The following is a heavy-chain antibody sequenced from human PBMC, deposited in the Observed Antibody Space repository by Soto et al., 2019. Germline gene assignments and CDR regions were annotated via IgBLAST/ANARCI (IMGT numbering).Heavy chain of an antibody. CDR1: GYTFTSYA. CDR3: ARVPSGPRYSSAEALDY. D-gene: IGHD6-19*01. J-gene: IGHJ4*02. CDR2: INAGNGNT. V-gene: IGHV1-3*01. Sequence: ASVKVSCKASGYTFTSYAMHWVRQAPGQRLEWMGWINAGNGNTKYSQKFQGRVTITRDTSASTAYMELSSLRSEDTAVYYCARVPSGPRYSSAEALDYWGQGTLVTVSS.